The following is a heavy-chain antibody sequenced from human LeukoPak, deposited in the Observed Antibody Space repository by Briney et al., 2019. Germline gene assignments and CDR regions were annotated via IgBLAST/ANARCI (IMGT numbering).Heavy chain of an antibody. V-gene: IGHV4-4*07. J-gene: IGHJ4*02. D-gene: IGHD3-22*01. CDR1: GGSISSYY. CDR2: IYTSGST. CDR3: ASSDSSGYYPALFGY. Sequence: PSETLSLTCTVSGGSISSYYWSWIRQPAGKGPEWIGRIYTSGSTNYNPSLKSRVTMSVDTSKNQFSLKLSSVTAADTAVYYCASSDSSGYYPALFGYWGQGTLVTVSS.